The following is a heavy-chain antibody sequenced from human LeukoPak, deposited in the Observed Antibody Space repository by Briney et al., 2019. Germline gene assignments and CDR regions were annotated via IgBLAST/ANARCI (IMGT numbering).Heavy chain of an antibody. J-gene: IGHJ5*02. CDR2: INHSGCT. D-gene: IGHD1-1*01. Sequence: SETLSLTCAVYGGSFSGYYWSWIRQPPGKGLEWIGEINHSGCTNYNPSLKSRVTISVDTSKNQFSLKLSSVTAADTAVYYCARIRTLKRSNWFDPWGQGTLVTVSS. CDR3: ARIRTLKRSNWFDP. CDR1: GGSFSGYY. V-gene: IGHV4-34*01.